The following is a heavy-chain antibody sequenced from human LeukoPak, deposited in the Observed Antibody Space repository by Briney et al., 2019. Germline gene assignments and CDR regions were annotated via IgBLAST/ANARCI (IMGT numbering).Heavy chain of an antibody. CDR1: GYTFTSYA. J-gene: IGHJ4*02. CDR3: ARDLVPPTGYCSSTSCYFALYYFDY. Sequence: GASVNVSCKASGYTFTSYAMHWVRQAPRQRLEWMGWINAGNGNTKYSQKFQGRVTITRDTSASTAYMELSSLRSEDTAVYYCARDLVPPTGYCSSTSCYFALYYFDYWGQGTLVTVCS. CDR2: INAGNGNT. V-gene: IGHV1-3*01. D-gene: IGHD2-2*01.